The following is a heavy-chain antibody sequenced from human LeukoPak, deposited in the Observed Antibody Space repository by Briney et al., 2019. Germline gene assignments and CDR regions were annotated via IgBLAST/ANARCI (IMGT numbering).Heavy chain of an antibody. CDR1: GGSISSGGYS. Sequence: PSETLSLTCTVSGGSISSGGYSWSWIRQHPGKGLEWIGYIYYSGSTYYNPSLKSRVTISVDTSKNQFSLKLSSVTAADTAVYYCAKGPYCGSDCYYDYWGQGTLVTVSS. J-gene: IGHJ4*02. D-gene: IGHD2-21*02. CDR2: IYYSGST. CDR3: AKGPYCGSDCYYDY. V-gene: IGHV4-31*03.